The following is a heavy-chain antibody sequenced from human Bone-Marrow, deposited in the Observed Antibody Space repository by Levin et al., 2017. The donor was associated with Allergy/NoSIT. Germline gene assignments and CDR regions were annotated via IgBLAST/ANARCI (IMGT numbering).Heavy chain of an antibody. J-gene: IGHJ4*02. CDR2: IRSKANSYAT. CDR3: ARPYFYESSGYFDYGY. Sequence: PGGSLRLSCAASGFTFSGSAIHWVRQASGKGLEWVGRIRSKANSYATIYTASVKGRFTISRDDSKNTAYLQMNSLKTEATAVYYCARPYFYESSGYFDYGYWSQGTLVTVSS. CDR1: GFTFSGSA. V-gene: IGHV3-73*01. D-gene: IGHD3-22*01.